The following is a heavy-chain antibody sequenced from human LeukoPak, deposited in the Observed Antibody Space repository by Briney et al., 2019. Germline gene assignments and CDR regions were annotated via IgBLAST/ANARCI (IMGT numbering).Heavy chain of an antibody. V-gene: IGHV3-48*03. Sequence: PGGSLRLSCGASGFTFSDYEMTWVRQAPGKGLEWVAYISSSGSTIYYPDSVKGRFTISRDNARNSLYLQMNSLRAEDTALYYCARDRGYNYGDFDYWGQGTLVTVSS. CDR3: ARDRGYNYGDFDY. D-gene: IGHD5-18*01. J-gene: IGHJ4*02. CDR2: ISSSGSTI. CDR1: GFTFSDYE.